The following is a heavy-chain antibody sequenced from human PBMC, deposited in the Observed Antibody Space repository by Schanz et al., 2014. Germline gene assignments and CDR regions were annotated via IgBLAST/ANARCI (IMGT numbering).Heavy chain of an antibody. V-gene: IGHV3-23*01. CDR3: AKDGRLPYYGTGSDFDY. CDR2: MIGSGSSV. D-gene: IGHD3-22*01. Sequence: EVKLLESGGHLVQPGGSLRLSCVASGFTFSTYGMSWVRQAPGKGLEWVSRMIGSGSSVFYADSVKGRFTISRDNLKNTVYLQMNSLRAGDTAVYYCAKDGRLPYYGTGSDFDYWGQGTLVAVSS. J-gene: IGHJ4*02. CDR1: GFTFSTYG.